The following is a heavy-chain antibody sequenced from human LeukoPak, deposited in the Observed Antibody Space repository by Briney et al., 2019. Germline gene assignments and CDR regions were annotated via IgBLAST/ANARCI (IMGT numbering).Heavy chain of an antibody. CDR1: GFTVSSNY. J-gene: IGHJ4*02. CDR2: IYSGGST. Sequence: GGSLRLSCAASGFTVSSNYMSWVRQAPGKGLEWVSVIYSGGSTYYADSVKGRFTISRDNSKNTLYLQMNSLRAEDTAVYYCARDSPCYYDSSSYWPCPLDYWGQGTLVTVSS. V-gene: IGHV3-53*01. CDR3: ARDSPCYYDSSSYWPCPLDY. D-gene: IGHD3-22*01.